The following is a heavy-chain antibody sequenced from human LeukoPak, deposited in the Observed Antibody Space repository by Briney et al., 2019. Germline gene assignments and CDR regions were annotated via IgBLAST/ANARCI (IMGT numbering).Heavy chain of an antibody. D-gene: IGHD3-22*01. Sequence: ASVKVSCKASGYTFTSYGISWVRQAPGQGLEWMGWISAYNGNTNYAQKLQGRVTTTTDTSTSTAYMELRSLRSDDTAVYYCARVVNGYDSSGYYYPRFDYWGQGTLVTVSS. V-gene: IGHV1-18*01. CDR1: GYTFTSYG. CDR3: ARVVNGYDSSGYYYPRFDY. CDR2: ISAYNGNT. J-gene: IGHJ4*02.